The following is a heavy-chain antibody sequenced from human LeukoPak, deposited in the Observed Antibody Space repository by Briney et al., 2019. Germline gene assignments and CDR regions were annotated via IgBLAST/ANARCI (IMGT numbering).Heavy chain of an antibody. CDR2: ISGSGGST. CDR1: GFTFSNHY. Sequence: GGSLRPSCAASGFTFSNHYISWIRQAPGKGLEWVSAISGSGGSTYYADSVKGRFTISRDDSKNTLYLQMNSLRAEDTAVYYCAKYRSSGWYFDFDYWGQGTLVTVSS. J-gene: IGHJ4*02. D-gene: IGHD6-19*01. CDR3: AKYRSSGWYFDFDY. V-gene: IGHV3-23*01.